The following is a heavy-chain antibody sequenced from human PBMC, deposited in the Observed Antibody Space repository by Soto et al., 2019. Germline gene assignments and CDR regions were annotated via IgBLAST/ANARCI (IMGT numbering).Heavy chain of an antibody. CDR2: IMLLFGRA. CDR3: ATWLREAGIRGNYYY. Sequence: QVQLVQSGAEVKKPGSSVKVSCKASGGTFSNYAFSWVRQAPGQGLEWLGGIMLLFGRADYAQKFRGRVTMAESEPTTTATMGLSSLRFEDVVVYYGATWLREAGIRGNYYY. J-gene: IGHJ6*01. V-gene: IGHV1-69*12. CDR1: GGTFSNYA. D-gene: IGHD6-19*01.